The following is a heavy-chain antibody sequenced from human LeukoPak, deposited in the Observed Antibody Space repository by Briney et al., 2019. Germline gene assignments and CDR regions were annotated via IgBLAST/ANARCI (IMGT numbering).Heavy chain of an antibody. D-gene: IGHD2-15*01. CDR3: ARDALRYFDY. CDR2: ISYDGSNK. CDR1: GFTFSSYA. J-gene: IGHJ4*02. V-gene: IGHV3-30-3*01. Sequence: PGGSLRLSCAASGFTFSSYAMHWVRQAPGKGLEWVAVISYDGSNKYYADSVKGRFTISRDNPKNTLYLQMNSLRAEDTAVYYCARDALRYFDYWGQGTLVTVSS.